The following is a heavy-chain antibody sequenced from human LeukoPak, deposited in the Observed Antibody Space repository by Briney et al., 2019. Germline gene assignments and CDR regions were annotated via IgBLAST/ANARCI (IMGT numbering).Heavy chain of an antibody. V-gene: IGHV3-64*01. J-gene: IGHJ4*02. Sequence: GGSLRLSCAASGFSFSTYTMHWVRQAPGKGLEYVSAINSNEDTTYYANSVKGRFTISRDNTKNTMYLLMGTLRAEDMAVYYCARDGFDYWGQGTLVTVSS. CDR2: INSNEDTT. CDR3: ARDGFDY. CDR1: GFSFSTYT.